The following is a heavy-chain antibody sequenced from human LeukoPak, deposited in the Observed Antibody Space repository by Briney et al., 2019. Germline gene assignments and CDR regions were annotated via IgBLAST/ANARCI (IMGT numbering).Heavy chain of an antibody. V-gene: IGHV4-39*07. CDR2: IETSGNT. CDR3: ARVSSSWYQDWYFDL. J-gene: IGHJ2*01. D-gene: IGHD6-13*01. CDR1: GGSISSSSYY. Sequence: KPSETLSLTCTVSGGSISSSSYYWGWIRQPPGKGLEWIGRIETSGNTNYKPSLKSRVTMSVDTSKNQFSLKLSSVTAADTAVYYCARVSSSWYQDWYFDLWGRGTLVTVSS.